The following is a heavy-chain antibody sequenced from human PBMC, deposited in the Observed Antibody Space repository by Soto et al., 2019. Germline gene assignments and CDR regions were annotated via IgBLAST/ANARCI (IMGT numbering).Heavy chain of an antibody. V-gene: IGHV3-23*01. Sequence: EVQLLESGGGLVHPGGSLRLSCAASGFTFSIYAMTWVRQAPGKGLEWVSTIGGSGGDTSYADFVRGQFTISRDNSRNTLYLQMNSLRAEDTAVYYCARTHYGDYEYYFDYWGQGTLVTVSS. D-gene: IGHD4-17*01. CDR3: ARTHYGDYEYYFDY. CDR2: IGGSGGDT. CDR1: GFTFSIYA. J-gene: IGHJ4*02.